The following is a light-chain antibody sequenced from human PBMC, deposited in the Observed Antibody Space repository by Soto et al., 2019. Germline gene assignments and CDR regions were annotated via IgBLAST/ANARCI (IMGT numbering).Light chain of an antibody. CDR3: AAWDDSLHEYV. V-gene: IGLV1-44*01. Sequence: QSVLTQPPSASGTPGQRVTIACSGSTANIGSNTVHWYQQLPGTAPTLLIYRNDQRPSGVPARFSGSKSGTSASLALSGLQSDDESDYYCAAWDDSLHEYVFGTGTRSPS. J-gene: IGLJ1*01. CDR1: TANIGSNT. CDR2: RND.